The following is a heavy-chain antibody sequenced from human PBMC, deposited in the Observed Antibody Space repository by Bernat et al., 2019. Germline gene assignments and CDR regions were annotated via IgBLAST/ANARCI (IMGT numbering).Heavy chain of an antibody. CDR3: AKERGITVAGTVYFQH. Sequence: QVQLVESGGGVVQSGTSLRLSCAASGFTFSSYGMHWVRQAPGKGLEWVAVISYDGSDEHYADSVKGRFTISRDNSKNTLSLQMNSLRAEDTAVYYCAKERGITVAGTVYFQHWGQGTLVTVSS. CDR2: ISYDGSDE. CDR1: GFTFSSYG. D-gene: IGHD6-19*01. J-gene: IGHJ1*01. V-gene: IGHV3-30*18.